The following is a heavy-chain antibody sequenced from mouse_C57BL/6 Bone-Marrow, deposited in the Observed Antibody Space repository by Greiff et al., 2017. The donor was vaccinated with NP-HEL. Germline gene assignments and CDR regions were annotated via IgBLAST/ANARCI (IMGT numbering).Heavy chain of an antibody. CDR1: GYTFTSYW. D-gene: IGHD1-1*01. V-gene: IGHV1-5*01. J-gene: IGHJ3*01. CDR2: IYPGHSDT. CDR3: TGYYYGIIDAY. Sequence: EVKLVESGTVLARPGASVKMSCKTSGYTFTSYWMHWVKQRPGQGLEWIGAIYPGHSDTSYNQKFKGKAKLTAVTSASTAYMELSALTNEDSAGSYSTGYYYGIIDAYCGQGTLGTVSA.